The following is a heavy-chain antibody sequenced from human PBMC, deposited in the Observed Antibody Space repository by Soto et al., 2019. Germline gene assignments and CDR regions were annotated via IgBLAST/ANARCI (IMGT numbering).Heavy chain of an antibody. CDR1: GATFSSFA. V-gene: IGHV1-69*01. Sequence: QVQLLQSGAEVKKPGSSVKVSCKASGATFSSFAFSWVRQAPGQGLEWMGVIIPIFDTIKFAQKFQGRVTFTANESTGTAYMERSSLTSEDTAVYYCASPLKWSGYYIAFDYWGQGTLVIVSS. J-gene: IGHJ4*02. CDR3: ASPLKWSGYYIAFDY. CDR2: IIPIFDTI. D-gene: IGHD3-3*01.